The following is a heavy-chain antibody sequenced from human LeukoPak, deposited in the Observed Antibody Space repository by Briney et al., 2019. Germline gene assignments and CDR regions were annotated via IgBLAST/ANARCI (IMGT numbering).Heavy chain of an antibody. Sequence: SETLSLTSAVYGGSFSGYYWSWIRQPPGKGLEWIGEINHSGSTNYNPSLKSRVTISVDTSKNQFSLKLSSVTAADTAVYYCARGLSSIAARQSDYWGQGTLVTVSS. CDR2: INHSGST. J-gene: IGHJ4*02. CDR1: GGSFSGYY. V-gene: IGHV4-34*01. D-gene: IGHD6-6*01. CDR3: ARGLSSIAARQSDY.